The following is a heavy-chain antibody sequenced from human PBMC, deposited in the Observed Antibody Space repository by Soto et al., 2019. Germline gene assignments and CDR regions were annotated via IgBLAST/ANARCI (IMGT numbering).Heavy chain of an antibody. V-gene: IGHV3-23*01. J-gene: IGHJ4*02. D-gene: IGHD1-26*01. CDR2: ISGSGGST. CDR1: GFTFSTYA. Sequence: VGSLRLSCAASGFTFSTYAMSWVRQAPGKGLEWVSAISGSGGSTYYTDSVKGRFTISRDNSKNTLYLQMNSLRAEDTAVYYCAVRKTGSFFDYWGQGTLVTVSS. CDR3: AVRKTGSFFDY.